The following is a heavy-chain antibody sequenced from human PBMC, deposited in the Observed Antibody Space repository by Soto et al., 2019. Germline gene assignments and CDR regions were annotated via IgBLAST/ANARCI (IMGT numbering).Heavy chain of an antibody. CDR2: LYTRGTT. CDR1: GASISNLY. V-gene: IGHV4-4*07. CDR3: AKGGTYYFDS. Sequence: KPSETLSLTCSVSGASISNLYWSWIRQSAGKGLEWIGRLYTRGTTDYNPSLKSRVTMSIDTSKNRVSLSLTSVTAADTAVYYCAKGGTYYFDSWGQGIVVTVSS. D-gene: IGHD3-16*01. J-gene: IGHJ4*02.